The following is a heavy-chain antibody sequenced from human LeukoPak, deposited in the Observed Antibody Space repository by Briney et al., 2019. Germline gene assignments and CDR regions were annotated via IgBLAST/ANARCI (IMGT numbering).Heavy chain of an antibody. Sequence: KPSETLSLTCAVYGGSFSGYYWSWIRQPPGKGLEWIGEINHNGSTNYNPSLESRVTISVDTSKNQFSLKLSSVTAADTAVYHCARGRGFDYWGQGTLVTVSS. CDR2: INHNGST. CDR3: ARGRGFDY. D-gene: IGHD5-12*01. J-gene: IGHJ4*02. CDR1: GGSFSGYY. V-gene: IGHV4-34*01.